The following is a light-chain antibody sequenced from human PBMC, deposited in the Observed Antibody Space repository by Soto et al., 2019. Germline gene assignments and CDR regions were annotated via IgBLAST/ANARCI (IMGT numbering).Light chain of an antibody. J-gene: IGLJ1*01. CDR3: AVWDDSLRSYV. CDR2: SNN. CDR1: SSNIGGNT. V-gene: IGLV1-44*01. Sequence: QSVLPQPPSASGTPGQRVTFSCSGSSSNIGGNTVNWYQLLPGTAPKLVIYSNNQRPSGVPDRFSGSRSGTSASLAISGLQSEDESEYYCAVWDDSLRSYVFGTGTKLPVL.